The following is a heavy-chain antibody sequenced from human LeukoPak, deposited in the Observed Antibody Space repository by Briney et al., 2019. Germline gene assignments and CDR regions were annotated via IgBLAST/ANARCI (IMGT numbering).Heavy chain of an antibody. CDR1: GFTFSSYA. J-gene: IGHJ4*02. CDR2: ISGSGGST. D-gene: IGHD2-2*01. CDR3: ASDRLVVPAATDY. V-gene: IGHV3-23*01. Sequence: PGGSLRLSCAASGFTFSSYAMSWVRQAPGKGLEWVSAISGSGGSTYYADSVKGRFTISRDNSKNTLYLQMNSLRAEDTAVYHCASDRLVVPAATDYWGQGTLVTVSS.